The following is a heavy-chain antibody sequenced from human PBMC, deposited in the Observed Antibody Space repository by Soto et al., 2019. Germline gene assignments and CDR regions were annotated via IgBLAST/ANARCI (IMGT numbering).Heavy chain of an antibody. J-gene: IGHJ3*02. CDR1: GYTFSTYT. D-gene: IGHD2-2*01. V-gene: IGHV1-3*01. Sequence: ASVKVSCKAAGYTFSTYTMNWVRQAPGQSLEWMGWINVGSGNTRYSQNFQGRVSITRDTSASTVYMELTGLKSEDTAMYYCARDTATLGPRANAALDIWGQEPMVTVSS. CDR2: INVGSGNT. CDR3: ARDTATLGPRANAALDI.